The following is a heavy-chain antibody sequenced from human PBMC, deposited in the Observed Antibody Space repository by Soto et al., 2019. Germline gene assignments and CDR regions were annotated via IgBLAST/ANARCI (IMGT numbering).Heavy chain of an antibody. J-gene: IGHJ6*02. D-gene: IGHD2-2*01. CDR3: ARSLGYCISTSCYAYYYYGMDV. CDR1: GYTFTGYY. Sequence: ASVKVSCKASGYTFTGYYMHWVRQAPGQGLEWMGWINPNSGGTNYAQKFQGWVTMTRDTSISTAYMELSRLRSDDTAVYYCARSLGYCISTSCYAYYYYGMDVWGQGTTVTVSS. V-gene: IGHV1-2*04. CDR2: INPNSGGT.